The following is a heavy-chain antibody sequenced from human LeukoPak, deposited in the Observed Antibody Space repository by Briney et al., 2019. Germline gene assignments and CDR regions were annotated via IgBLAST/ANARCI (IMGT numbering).Heavy chain of an antibody. J-gene: IGHJ4*02. CDR3: ARAPTVLVGYCSSSSCQADY. D-gene: IGHD2-2*01. V-gene: IGHV3-21*01. Sequence: GGSLRLSCAASGFTFSSYSMNWVRQAPGKGLEWVSAISGVRRYIYYADSVRGRFTISRDNAENSLYLQMNSLRVEDTAVYYCARAPTVLVGYCSSSSCQADYWGQGTLVTVSS. CDR2: ISGVRRYI. CDR1: GFTFSSYS.